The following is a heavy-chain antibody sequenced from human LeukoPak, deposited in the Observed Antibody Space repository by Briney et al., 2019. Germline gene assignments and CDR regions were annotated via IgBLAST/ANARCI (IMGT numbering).Heavy chain of an antibody. V-gene: IGHV1-18*01. D-gene: IGHD3-22*01. CDR3: ARDLGYYDSSGYYDV. J-gene: IGHJ6*04. CDR2: ISAYNGNT. CDR1: GYTFTTYG. Sequence: ASVKVSCKTSGYTFTTYGISWVRQAPGQGLEWMGWISAYNGNTNYVQKLQGRVTMTTDTSTSTAYMELRSLRSDDTAVYYCARDLGYYDSSGYYDVWGKGTTVTVSS.